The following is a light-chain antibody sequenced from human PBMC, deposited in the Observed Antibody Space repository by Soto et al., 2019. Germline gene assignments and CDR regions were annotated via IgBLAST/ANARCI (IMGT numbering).Light chain of an antibody. CDR2: AAP. CDR1: HSISSY. Sequence: DIQMTQSPSSLSASVGDRVTITCRASHSISSYLNWYQQKPGKAPKLLIYAAPSLQSGVPSRFSGCGSGTDFTLTISTLQTEDFATYYCQQSYSTPHTFGQGTRREI. CDR3: QQSYSTPHT. V-gene: IGKV1-39*01. J-gene: IGKJ5*01.